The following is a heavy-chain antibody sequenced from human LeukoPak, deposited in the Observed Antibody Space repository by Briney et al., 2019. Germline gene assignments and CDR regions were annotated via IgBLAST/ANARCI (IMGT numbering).Heavy chain of an antibody. CDR1: GGSISSSTHY. CDR2: FFYSGST. CDR3: ARDECGAGSCYSDH. D-gene: IGHD2-15*01. J-gene: IGHJ4*02. V-gene: IGHV4-39*07. Sequence: SETLSLTCTVSGGSISSSTHYWGWIRQPPGKGLEWIGSFFYSGSTYYNPSLKSRVTISVDTSKNQFSLKLSSVTAADTAVYYCARDECGAGSCYSDHWGQGALVTVSS.